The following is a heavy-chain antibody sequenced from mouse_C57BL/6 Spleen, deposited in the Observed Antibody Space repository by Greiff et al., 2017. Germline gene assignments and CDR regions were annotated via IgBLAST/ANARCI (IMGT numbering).Heavy chain of an antibody. V-gene: IGHV5-6*01. D-gene: IGHD4-1*01. Sequence: EVQLQESGGDLVKPGGSLKLSCAASGFTFSSYGMSWVRQTPDKRLEWVATISSGGSYTYYPDSVKGRFTISRDNAKNTRYLQMSSLKSEDTAKYYCARRELTGKRGYAMDYWGQGTSVTVSS. CDR3: ARRELTGKRGYAMDY. CDR1: GFTFSSYG. CDR2: ISSGGSYT. J-gene: IGHJ4*01.